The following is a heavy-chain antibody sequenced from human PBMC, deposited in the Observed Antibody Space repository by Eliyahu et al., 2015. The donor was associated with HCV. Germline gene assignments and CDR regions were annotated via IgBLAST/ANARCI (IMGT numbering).Heavy chain of an antibody. J-gene: IGHJ5*02. CDR3: ASLNRVGWFDP. D-gene: IGHD1-26*01. Sequence: QVQLVESGGGLVKPGGSLRLSCAAXXXTFSDYYMSWIRQAPGKGLEWVSYISSSGSTIYYADSVKGRFTISRDNAKNSLYLQMNSLRAEDTAVYYCASLNRVGWFDPWGQGTLVTVSS. CDR2: ISSSGSTI. CDR1: XXTFSDYY. V-gene: IGHV3-11*01.